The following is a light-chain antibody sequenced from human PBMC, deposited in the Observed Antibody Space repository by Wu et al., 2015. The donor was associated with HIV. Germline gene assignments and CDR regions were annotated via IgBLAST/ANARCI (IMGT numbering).Light chain of an antibody. CDR1: QSVSSF. J-gene: IGKJ1*01. CDR2: DAS. V-gene: IGKV3-11*01. CDR3: QQYNNWPRT. Sequence: EIVLTQSPATLSLSPGERATLSCRASQSVSSFLAWYQHKPGQAPRLLIYDASNRATGIPARFSGSGSGTDFTLTISSLQSEDFALYYCQQYNNWPRTFGQGTKVEIK.